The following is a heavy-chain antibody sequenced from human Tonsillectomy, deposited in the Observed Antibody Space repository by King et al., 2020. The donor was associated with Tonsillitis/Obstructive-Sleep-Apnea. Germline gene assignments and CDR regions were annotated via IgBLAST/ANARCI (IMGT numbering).Heavy chain of an antibody. CDR3: ARDKGGPTDYGDYAWGSDYYYYYMDV. Sequence: VQLVESGGGVVQPGRSLRLSCAASGFTFSSYGMHWVRQAPGKGLEWVAVIWYDGSNKYYADSVKGRFTISRDNSKNTLYLQMNSLRAEDTAVYYCARDKGGPTDYGDYAWGSDYYYYYMDVWGKGTTVTVSS. CDR1: GFTFSSYG. J-gene: IGHJ6*03. V-gene: IGHV3-33*01. D-gene: IGHD4-17*01. CDR2: IWYDGSNK.